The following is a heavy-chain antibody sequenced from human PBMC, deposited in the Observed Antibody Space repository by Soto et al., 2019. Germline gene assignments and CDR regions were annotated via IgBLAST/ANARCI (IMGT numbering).Heavy chain of an antibody. J-gene: IGHJ4*02. CDR3: VRVDENYYFDY. CDR2: TRNKANSYTT. V-gene: IGHV3-72*01. CDR1: GVTFSTYA. Sequence: GGSLRLSCAASGVTFSTYAMSWVRQTPGKGLEWIGRTRNKANSYTTEYAASVKGRFTISRDDSKNSLYLQMNSLKTEDTAVYYCVRVDENYYFDYWGQGTLVTVSS.